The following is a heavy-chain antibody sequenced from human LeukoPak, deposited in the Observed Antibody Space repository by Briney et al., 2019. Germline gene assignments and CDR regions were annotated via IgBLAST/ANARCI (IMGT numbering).Heavy chain of an antibody. V-gene: IGHV4-59*01. J-gene: IGHJ4*02. CDR2: IYYSGST. D-gene: IGHD3-22*01. CDR3: ARDITMIMY. Sequence: SETLSLTCTVSGGSISNYYWSWIRQPPGKGLEWIGYIYYSGSTNYNPSLKSRVTISVDTSKNQFSLKLSSVTAADTAVYYCARDITMIMYWGQGTLITVSS. CDR1: GGSISNYY.